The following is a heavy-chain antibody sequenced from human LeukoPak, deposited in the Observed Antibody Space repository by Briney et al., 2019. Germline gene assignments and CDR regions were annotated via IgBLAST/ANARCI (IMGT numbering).Heavy chain of an antibody. CDR3: ARAPNYDFWSGSTDFDL. D-gene: IGHD3-3*01. J-gene: IGHJ2*01. CDR2: IYYSGST. CDR1: GGSISSYY. V-gene: IGHV4-59*01. Sequence: SETLSLTCTVSGGSISSYYWSWIRQAPGKGLEWIGYIYYSGSTNYNPSLKSRVTISVDTSKNQFSLKLSSVTAADTAVYYCARAPNYDFWSGSTDFDLWGRGTLVTVSS.